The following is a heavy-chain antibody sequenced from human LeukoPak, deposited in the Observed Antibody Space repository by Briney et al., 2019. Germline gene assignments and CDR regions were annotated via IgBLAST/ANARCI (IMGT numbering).Heavy chain of an antibody. CDR2: ITSAGGYT. CDR1: GFTFSDYS. D-gene: IGHD2-2*01. CDR3: ATSGGFVLPNAITGNWYMDV. J-gene: IGHJ6*03. Sequence: PGGSLRLSCGASGFTFSDYSMNWVRQPTGKELAWVASITSAGGYTYYADSVKDRFTISRDNAQNSLFLQMNSLRAEDTAVYFCATSGGFVLPNAITGNWYMDVWGRGTSVTVSS. V-gene: IGHV3-21*01.